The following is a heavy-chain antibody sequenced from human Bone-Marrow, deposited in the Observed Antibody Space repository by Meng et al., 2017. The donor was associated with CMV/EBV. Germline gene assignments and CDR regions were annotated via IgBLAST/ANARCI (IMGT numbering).Heavy chain of an antibody. J-gene: IGHJ4*02. D-gene: IGHD3-16*01. CDR3: AASPFAPLGGFPHRYFHY. V-gene: IGHV1-69*13. CDR1: GGVFSRYG. Sequence: SVKVSCKASGGVFSRYGLSWVRQVPGQGLEWMGGIIPIFGATNYPQKFQGRVAITADESTSTAYMDLTSLRSKDTAVYYCAASPFAPLGGFPHRYFHYWGQGTLVTVSS. CDR2: IIPIFGAT.